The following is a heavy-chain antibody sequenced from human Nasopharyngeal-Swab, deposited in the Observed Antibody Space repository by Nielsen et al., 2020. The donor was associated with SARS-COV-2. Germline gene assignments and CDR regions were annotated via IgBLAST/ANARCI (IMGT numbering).Heavy chain of an antibody. D-gene: IGHD3-3*01. CDR2: ISSSSSTI. CDR1: GFTFSSYS. J-gene: IGHJ6*02. V-gene: IGHV3-48*02. Sequence: GGSLRLSCAASGFTFSSYSMNWVRQAPGKGLEWVSYISSSSSTIYYADSVKGRFTISRDNAKNSLYLQMNSLRDEDTAVYYCAREPYYDFWSGYFVIGGMDVWGQGTTVTVSS. CDR3: AREPYYDFWSGYFVIGGMDV.